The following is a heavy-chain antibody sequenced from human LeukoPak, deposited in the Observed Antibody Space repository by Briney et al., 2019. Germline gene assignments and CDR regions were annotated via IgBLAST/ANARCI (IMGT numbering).Heavy chain of an antibody. Sequence: KPSETLSLTCAVYGGSFSGYYWSWIRQPPGKGLEWIGEINHSGSTNYNPSLKSRVTISVDTSKNQFSLKLSSVTAADMAVYYCARGCRYYDFWSGYYNWFDPWGQGTLVTVSS. CDR1: GGSFSGYY. J-gene: IGHJ5*02. D-gene: IGHD3-3*01. V-gene: IGHV4-34*01. CDR2: INHSGST. CDR3: ARGCRYYDFWSGYYNWFDP.